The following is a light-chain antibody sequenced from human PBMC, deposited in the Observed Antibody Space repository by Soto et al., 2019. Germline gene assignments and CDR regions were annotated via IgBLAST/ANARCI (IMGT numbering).Light chain of an antibody. V-gene: IGLV2-14*01. J-gene: IGLJ1*01. Sequence: QSVLTQPASVSGSPGQSITISCTGTSNDVGGYNYVSWYQQQPGKAPKLIIYEVSHRPSGISNRFSGSKSGNTASLTISGLHVEDEADYYCSSHSATSPYVFGIGTKVTV. CDR3: SSHSATSPYV. CDR1: SNDVGGYNY. CDR2: EVS.